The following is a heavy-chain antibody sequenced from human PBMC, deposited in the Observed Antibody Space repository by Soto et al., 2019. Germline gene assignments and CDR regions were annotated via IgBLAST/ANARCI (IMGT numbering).Heavy chain of an antibody. J-gene: IGHJ3*02. D-gene: IGHD1-1*01. CDR3: ASWLERKHAYDI. V-gene: IGHV3-53*01. Sequence: DVQLVASGGGLIQPVGSLRLSCAALGLTVRGKKYITWVRQAPGKGREWVSAFYDVEGTYYADSAKGRFPISRDNSNKIIYLQMNSLGPDDTAVYYCASWLERKHAYDIWGLGTMVTVSS. CDR1: GLTVRGKKY. CDR2: FYDVEGT.